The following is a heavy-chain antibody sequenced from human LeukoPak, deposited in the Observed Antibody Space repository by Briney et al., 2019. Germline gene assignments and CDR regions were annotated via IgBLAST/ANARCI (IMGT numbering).Heavy chain of an antibody. V-gene: IGHV3-7*01. D-gene: IGHD6-19*01. CDR2: IKQDGSQK. J-gene: IGHJ4*02. CDR3: AAQRAVGFDY. Sequence: GGSLRLSCAASGFTFSTYYMTWVRQAPGKGLEWVANIKQDGSQKYYVDSVQGRFTISRDNAKSSLYLQMNSLRAEDTAVYYCAAQRAVGFDYWGQGTLATVSS. CDR1: GFTFSTYY.